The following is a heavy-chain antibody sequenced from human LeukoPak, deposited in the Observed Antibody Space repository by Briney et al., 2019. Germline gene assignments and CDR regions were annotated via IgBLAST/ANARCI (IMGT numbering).Heavy chain of an antibody. CDR2: ISYNSGNI. Sequence: AGGSLRLSCAASGFTFDDYAMHWVRQVPGKGLEWVSGISYNSGNIGYADSVKGRFTISRDNAKNALYLQMNSLRAEDMAFYYCAKADCNCTNCPLDYWGQGTLVPVSS. J-gene: IGHJ4*02. D-gene: IGHD2-2*01. V-gene: IGHV3-9*03. CDR3: AKADCNCTNCPLDY. CDR1: GFTFDDYA.